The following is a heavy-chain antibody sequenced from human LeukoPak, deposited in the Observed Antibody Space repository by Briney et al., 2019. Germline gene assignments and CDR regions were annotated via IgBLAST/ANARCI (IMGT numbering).Heavy chain of an antibody. CDR1: RGSISSGTSY. J-gene: IGHJ3*02. CDR3: ARHQFRRYYYESSGPAFDI. D-gene: IGHD3-22*01. V-gene: IGHV4-39*01. Sequence: SETLSLTCTVSRGSISSGTSYWGWIRQPPGKGLEWIGSIFYGGSTYYNPSLKSRVTMSVDMSKNQFSLKLSSVAAADTAVYYCARHQFRRYYYESSGPAFDIWGQETMVTVFS. CDR2: IFYGGST.